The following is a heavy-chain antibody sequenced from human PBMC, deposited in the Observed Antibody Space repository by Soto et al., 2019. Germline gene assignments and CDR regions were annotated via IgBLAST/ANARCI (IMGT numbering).Heavy chain of an antibody. CDR1: GFTFDDYA. Sequence: GGSLRLSCAASGFTFDDYAMHWVRQAPGKGLEWVSGISWNSGSIGYADSVKGRFTISRDNAKNSLYLQMNSLRAEETALYYCAKDGGSGSYSYYYYMDVWGKGTTVTVSS. V-gene: IGHV3-9*01. CDR3: AKDGGSGSYSYYYYMDV. J-gene: IGHJ6*03. CDR2: ISWNSGSI. D-gene: IGHD3-10*01.